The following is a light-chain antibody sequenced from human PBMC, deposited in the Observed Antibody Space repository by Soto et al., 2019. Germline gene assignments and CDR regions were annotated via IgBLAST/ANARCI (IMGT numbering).Light chain of an antibody. CDR3: QQYNYWPPWT. CDR2: GAS. V-gene: IGKV3-15*01. J-gene: IGKJ1*01. Sequence: IALTQSPATLSVSPGDRATLSCRASQSLSSNLAWYQQKPGQAPRLLIYGASTRAIGIPARFSGSGSGTEFTLTISSLQSEDLAVYYCQQYNYWPPWTFGQGTKVEIK. CDR1: QSLSSN.